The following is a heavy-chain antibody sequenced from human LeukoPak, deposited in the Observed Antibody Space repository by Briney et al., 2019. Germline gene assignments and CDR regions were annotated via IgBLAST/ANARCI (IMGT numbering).Heavy chain of an antibody. CDR2: ISSSGSTI. Sequence: GGSLRLSCAASGFTFSSYEMNWVRQAPGKGLEWVSYISSSGSTIYYADSVKGRFTISRDNSKNTLYLQMNSLRAEDTAVYYCAKDRIPGEGLFDYWGQGTLVTVSS. D-gene: IGHD7-27*01. CDR3: AKDRIPGEGLFDY. J-gene: IGHJ4*02. V-gene: IGHV3-48*03. CDR1: GFTFSSYE.